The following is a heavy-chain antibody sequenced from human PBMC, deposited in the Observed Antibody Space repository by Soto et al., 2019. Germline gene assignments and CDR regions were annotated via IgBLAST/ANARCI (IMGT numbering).Heavy chain of an antibody. Sequence: EVQLLESGGGLVQPGGSLRLSCAASGFTFSSYAMSWVRQAPGKGLEWVSAISGSGGSTYYADSVKGRFTISRDNSKNTLYLQMNSLRAEDTAVYYCAKDRGVTVTTLKRQFDYWGQGTLVTVSS. J-gene: IGHJ4*02. V-gene: IGHV3-23*01. CDR3: AKDRGVTVTTLKRQFDY. D-gene: IGHD4-17*01. CDR1: GFTFSSYA. CDR2: ISGSGGST.